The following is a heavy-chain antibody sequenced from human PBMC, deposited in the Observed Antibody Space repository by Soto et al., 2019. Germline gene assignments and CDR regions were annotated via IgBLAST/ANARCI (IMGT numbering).Heavy chain of an antibody. D-gene: IGHD6-13*01. CDR1: GYTFTGYY. V-gene: IGHV1-2*04. CDR2: INPNSGGT. J-gene: IGHJ5*02. Sequence: VSCKASGYTFTGYYMHWVRQAPGQGLEWMGWINPNSGGTNYAQKFQGWVTMTRDTSISTAYMELSRLRSDDTAVYYCARGRPKYSSSWYNWFDPWGQGTLVTVSS. CDR3: ARGRPKYSSSWYNWFDP.